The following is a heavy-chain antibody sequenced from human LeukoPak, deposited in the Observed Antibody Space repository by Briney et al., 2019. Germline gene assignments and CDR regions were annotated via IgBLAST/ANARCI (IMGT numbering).Heavy chain of an antibody. J-gene: IGHJ4*02. CDR2: INPNSGGT. CDR3: ARTPGYHDSSGYYDHDY. V-gene: IGHV1-2*02. D-gene: IGHD3-22*01. CDR1: GYTFTGYY. Sequence: GASVKVSCKASGYTFTGYYMHWVRQAPGQGLEWMGWINPNSGGTNYAQKFQGRVTMTRDTSISTAYMELSRLRSDDTAVYYCARTPGYHDSSGYYDHDYWGQGTLVTVSS.